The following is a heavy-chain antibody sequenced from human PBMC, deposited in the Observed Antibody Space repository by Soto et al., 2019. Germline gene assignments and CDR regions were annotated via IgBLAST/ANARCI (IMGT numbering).Heavy chain of an antibody. D-gene: IGHD5-12*01. Sequence: QLVESGGGLVQPGGSLRLSCAASGFAFSSFSMNWVRQAPGKGLAWVSYISSTTTTIYYADSVKGRFTISRHSAENSLYLQMNSLRDEDTAVYYCTREPLRVAISHNYGMDVWGHGTTVTVSS. J-gene: IGHJ6*02. CDR1: GFAFSSFS. V-gene: IGHV3-48*02. CDR2: ISSTTTTI. CDR3: TREPLRVAISHNYGMDV.